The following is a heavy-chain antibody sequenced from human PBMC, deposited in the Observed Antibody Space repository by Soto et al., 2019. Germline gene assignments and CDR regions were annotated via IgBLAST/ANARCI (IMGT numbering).Heavy chain of an antibody. D-gene: IGHD2-2*01. V-gene: IGHV4-4*02. Sequence: SETLSLTCAVSGGSISSSNWWSWVRQPPGKGLEWIGEIYHSGSTNYNPSLKSRVTISVDKSKNQFSLKLSSVTAAETAVYYCARDRIYCSSTNPHYRMLFWGQGTTVTVSS. CDR1: GGSISSSNW. J-gene: IGHJ6*02. CDR2: IYHSGST. CDR3: ARDRIYCSSTNPHYRMLF.